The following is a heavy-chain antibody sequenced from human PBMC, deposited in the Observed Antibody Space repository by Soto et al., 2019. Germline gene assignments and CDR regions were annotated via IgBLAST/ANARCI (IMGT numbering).Heavy chain of an antibody. Sequence: PSETLSLTCTVSGGSVSSADWNWSWIRQTPGKGLEWIGHIYEGGRTYSNPSLMSRATISLDTSKNLFSLILKSVTAADTAVYYCTRGPSGDKVDFWGQG. CDR2: IYEGGRT. V-gene: IGHV4-30-4*08. CDR1: GGSVSSADWN. J-gene: IGHJ4*02. D-gene: IGHD7-27*01. CDR3: TRGPSGDKVDF.